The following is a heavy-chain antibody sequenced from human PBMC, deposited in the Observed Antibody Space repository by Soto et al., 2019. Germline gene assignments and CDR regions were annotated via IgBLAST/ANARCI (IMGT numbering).Heavy chain of an antibody. D-gene: IGHD3-3*01. CDR1: GGSISSGGYY. V-gene: IGHV4-31*03. CDR2: IYYSGST. CDR3: ARDFANLTIREGFDI. Sequence: SETLSLTCTVSGGSISSGGYYWSWIRQHPGKGLEWIGYIYYSGSTYYNPSLKSRVTISVDTSKNQFSLKLSSVTAADTAVYYCARDFANLTIREGFDIWGQGTMVTVSS. J-gene: IGHJ3*02.